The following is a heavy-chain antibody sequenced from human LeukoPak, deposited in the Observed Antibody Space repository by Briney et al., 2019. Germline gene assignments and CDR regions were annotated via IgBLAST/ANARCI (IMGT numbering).Heavy chain of an antibody. CDR3: AGDEAAAGIGY. D-gene: IGHD6-13*01. V-gene: IGHV4-61*01. J-gene: IGHJ4*02. Sequence: PETLSLTCTVSGGSVSSGSYYWSWIRQPPGKGLEWIGYIYYSGSTNYNPFLKSRVTISVDTSKNQFSLKLSSVTAADTAVYYCAGDEAAAGIGYWGQGTLVTVSS. CDR1: GGSVSSGSYY. CDR2: IYYSGST.